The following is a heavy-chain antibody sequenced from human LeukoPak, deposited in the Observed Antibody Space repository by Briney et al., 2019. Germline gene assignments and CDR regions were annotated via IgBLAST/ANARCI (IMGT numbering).Heavy chain of an antibody. CDR3: ATYDSSGYYYFDY. V-gene: IGHV3-74*01. J-gene: IGHJ4*02. D-gene: IGHD3-22*01. CDR2: INSDGRST. CDR1: GFTFSSYW. Sequence: GGSLRLSCAASGFTFSSYWMHWVRQAPGKGLVWVSRINSDGRSTSYADSVKGRFTISRDNAKNTLYLQMNSLRAEDTAVYYCATYDSSGYYYFDYWGQGTLVTVSS.